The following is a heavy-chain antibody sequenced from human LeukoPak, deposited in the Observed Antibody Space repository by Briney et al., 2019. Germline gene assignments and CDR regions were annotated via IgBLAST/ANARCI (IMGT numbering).Heavy chain of an antibody. Sequence: PGGSLRLSCAASGFTVSGNYMSWVRQAPGKGLECVAVIYSGGDTYYADSVKGRFTISRDNSKNTLYLQMNSLRVEDTAVYYCARISLAFGMDVWGQGTTVIVSS. CDR1: GFTVSGNY. V-gene: IGHV3-53*05. CDR3: ARISLAFGMDV. CDR2: IYSGGDT. D-gene: IGHD3-16*01. J-gene: IGHJ6*02.